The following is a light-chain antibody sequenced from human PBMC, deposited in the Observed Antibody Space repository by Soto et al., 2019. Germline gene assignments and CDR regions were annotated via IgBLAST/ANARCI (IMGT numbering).Light chain of an antibody. Sequence: QSALTQPASVSGSLGQSITISCTGTSSDIGGYKYVSWYQQHPGKAPKLIIFEVSNRPSGVSDRFSGSNSGNTASLTISGLRAEDEADYYCTSYSGYRVLVXGGGTKVTVL. V-gene: IGLV2-14*01. CDR2: EVS. CDR3: TSYSGYRVLV. J-gene: IGLJ3*02. CDR1: SSDIGGYKY.